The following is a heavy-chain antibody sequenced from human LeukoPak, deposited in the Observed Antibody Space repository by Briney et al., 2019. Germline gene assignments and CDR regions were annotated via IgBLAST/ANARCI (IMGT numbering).Heavy chain of an antibody. J-gene: IGHJ4*02. CDR1: GYTFSDYT. CDR2: ISSGGSVM. V-gene: IGHV3-48*01. CDR3: TRDLEY. Sequence: GGALRLSCVASGYTFSDYTMNWVRQAPGKGPDWISYISSGGSVMHYADSVKGRFTISRDNVENSLYLQMNSLRVEDTAVYYCTRDLEYWGQGVLVTVSS.